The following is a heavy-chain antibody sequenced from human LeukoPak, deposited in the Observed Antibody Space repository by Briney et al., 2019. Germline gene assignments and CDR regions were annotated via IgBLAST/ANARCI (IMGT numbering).Heavy chain of an antibody. D-gene: IGHD3-10*01. CDR2: ISAYNGNT. CDR1: GYTFTNYA. V-gene: IGHV1-18*01. Sequence: RASVKVSCKASGYTFTNYAMNWVRQAPGQGLEWMGWISAYNGNTGLAQKFQGRVTLATDASTSTAYVELRSLTSDDTAVYFCARGGSRSRRGDDAFDIWGQGTMVTVSS. J-gene: IGHJ3*02. CDR3: ARGGSRSRRGDDAFDI.